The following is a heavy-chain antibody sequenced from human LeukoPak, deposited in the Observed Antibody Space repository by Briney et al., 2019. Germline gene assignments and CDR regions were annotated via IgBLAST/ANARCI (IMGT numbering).Heavy chain of an antibody. D-gene: IGHD3-22*01. CDR1: GFTVSSNY. CDR2: IYSGGST. CDR3: ARARTYGSSGYFPD. J-gene: IGHJ4*02. V-gene: IGHV3-66*01. Sequence: GGSLRLSCAASGFTVSSNYMSWVRQAPGKGLEWVSVIYSGGSTYYADSVKGRFTISRDKSKNTLYLQMNSLRAEDTAVYYCARARTYGSSGYFPDWGQGTLVTVSS.